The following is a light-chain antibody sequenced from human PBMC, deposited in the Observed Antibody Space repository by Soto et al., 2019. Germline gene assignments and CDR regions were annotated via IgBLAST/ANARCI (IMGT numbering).Light chain of an antibody. CDR1: QSVSSSH. V-gene: IGKV3-20*01. CDR2: AAS. CDR3: QQYGYSPIT. Sequence: TMLPQPPATLSLAPGERAPLSCRASQSVSSSHLAWYQHKPGQAPRLLIYAASSRATGSPDRFSGGGSGTDFTLTISRLEPEDFAVYYCQQYGYSPITFGQATRLEI. J-gene: IGKJ5*01.